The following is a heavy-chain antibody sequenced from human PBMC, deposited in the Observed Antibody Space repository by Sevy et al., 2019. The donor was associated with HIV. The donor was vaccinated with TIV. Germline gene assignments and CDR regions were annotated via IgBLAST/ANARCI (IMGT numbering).Heavy chain of an antibody. Sequence: GGSLRLSCAASGFTFSSYSMNWVRQAPGKGLEWVAYMSSSSSTIYYADSVKGRFTISRDNAKNSLYLQMNSLRDEDTAEYYCARGYYDSIGYPLWFDYWGQGTLVTVSS. CDR2: MSSSSSTI. CDR1: GFTFSSYS. J-gene: IGHJ4*02. D-gene: IGHD3-22*01. V-gene: IGHV3-48*02. CDR3: ARGYYDSIGYPLWFDY.